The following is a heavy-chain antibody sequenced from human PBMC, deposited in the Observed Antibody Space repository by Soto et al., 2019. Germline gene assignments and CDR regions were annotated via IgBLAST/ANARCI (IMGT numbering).Heavy chain of an antibody. J-gene: IGHJ4*02. Sequence: SVKVSCKASGGTFSSYSISWVRQAPGQGLEWMGGIIPIFGTANYAQKFQGRVTITADESTSTAYMELSSLRSEDTAVYYCARGYYYDSSGYYYVGYYFDYWGQGTLVTVSS. CDR3: ARGYYYDSSGYYYVGYYFDY. CDR2: IIPIFGTA. CDR1: GGTFSSYS. V-gene: IGHV1-69*13. D-gene: IGHD3-22*01.